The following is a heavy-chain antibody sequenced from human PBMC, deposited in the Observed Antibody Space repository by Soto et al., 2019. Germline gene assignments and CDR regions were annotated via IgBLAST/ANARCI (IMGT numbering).Heavy chain of an antibody. J-gene: IGHJ5*02. V-gene: IGHV3-30*18. CDR2: ISYDGSNK. Sequence: PGGSLRLSCAASGFTFSSYGMHWVRQAPGKGLEWVAVISYDGSNKYYADSVKGRFTISRDNSKNTLYLQMNSLRAEDTAVYYCAKDSVAYGDYIGWFAPWGQGTLVTVSS. D-gene: IGHD4-17*01. CDR1: GFTFSSYG. CDR3: AKDSVAYGDYIGWFAP.